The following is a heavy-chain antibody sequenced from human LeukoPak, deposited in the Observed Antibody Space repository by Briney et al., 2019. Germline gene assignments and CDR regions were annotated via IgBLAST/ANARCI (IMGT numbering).Heavy chain of an antibody. J-gene: IGHJ4*02. D-gene: IGHD3-9*01. CDR2: IYYSGST. CDR1: GGSISSSSYY. CDR3: ATIYDILIIDY. V-gene: IGHV4-39*01. Sequence: PSETLSLTCTVSGGSISSSSYYWGWIRQPPGKGLEWIGSIYYSGSTYYNPSLKSRVTISVDTSKNQFSLKLSSVTAADTVVYYCATIYDILIIDYWGQGTLVTVSS.